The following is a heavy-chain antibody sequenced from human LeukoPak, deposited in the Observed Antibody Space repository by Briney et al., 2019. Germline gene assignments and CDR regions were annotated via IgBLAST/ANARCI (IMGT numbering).Heavy chain of an antibody. Sequence: PGGSLRLSCAASGFSFSNYGMNWVRQAPGKGLEWVSGITGNGATTYYADSVKGRFTISRDNSKNTLYLQMNSLRAEDTALYLCAKSGYNRFDYWGQGTLVTVSS. CDR1: GFSFSNYG. V-gene: IGHV3-23*01. CDR3: AKSGYNRFDY. J-gene: IGHJ4*02. CDR2: ITGNGATT. D-gene: IGHD5-24*01.